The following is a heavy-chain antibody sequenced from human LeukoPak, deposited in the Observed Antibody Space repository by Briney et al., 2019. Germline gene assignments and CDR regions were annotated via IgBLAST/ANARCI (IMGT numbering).Heavy chain of an antibody. CDR1: GFTFSSYA. Sequence: PGGSLRLSCAASGFTFSSYAMSWVRQAPGKGLEWVSAISGSGGSTYYADSVKGRFTISRDNSKNTLYLQMNSLRAEDTAVYYCAFRWFGEFIGDYWGQGTLVTVSS. CDR2: ISGSGGST. CDR3: AFRWFGEFIGDY. J-gene: IGHJ4*02. D-gene: IGHD3-10*01. V-gene: IGHV3-23*01.